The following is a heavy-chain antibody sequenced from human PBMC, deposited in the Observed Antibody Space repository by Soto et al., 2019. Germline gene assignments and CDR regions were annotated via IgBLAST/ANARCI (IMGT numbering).Heavy chain of an antibody. CDR2: IYSGGST. Sequence: LRLSCAASGFTVSSNYMSWVRQAPGKGLEWVSVIYSGGSTYYADSVKGRFTISRDNSKNTLYLQMNSLRAEDTAVYYCARDTAVRGVISYYYYYMDIWGKGTTVTVSS. V-gene: IGHV3-66*01. D-gene: IGHD3-10*01. CDR3: ARDTAVRGVISYYYYYMDI. J-gene: IGHJ6*03. CDR1: GFTVSSNY.